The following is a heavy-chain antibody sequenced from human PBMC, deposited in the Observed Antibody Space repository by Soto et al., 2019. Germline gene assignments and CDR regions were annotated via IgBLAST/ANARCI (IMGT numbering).Heavy chain of an antibody. CDR2: ISYDGSNK. CDR1: GFTFSSYG. D-gene: IGHD1-7*01. J-gene: IGHJ6*02. CDR3: AKDRTGTAYYYDYYGMDV. V-gene: IGHV3-30*18. Sequence: QVQLVESGGGVVQPGRSLRLSCAASGFTFSSYGMHWVRQAPGKGLEWVAVISYDGSNKYYADSVKGRFTISRDNSKNSLYLQMNSLRAEDTAVYYCAKDRTGTAYYYDYYGMDVWGQGTTVTVSS.